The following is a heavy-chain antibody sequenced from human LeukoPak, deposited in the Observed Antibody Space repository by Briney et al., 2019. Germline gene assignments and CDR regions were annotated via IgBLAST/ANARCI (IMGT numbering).Heavy chain of an antibody. CDR3: ARDPTVTTFDAFDI. D-gene: IGHD4-17*01. Sequence: GGSLRLSCAASGFTFSSYWMSWVRQAPGKGLEWVSAISGSGGSTYYADSVKGRFTISRDNAKNSLYLQMNSLRAEDTAVYYCARDPTVTTFDAFDIWGQGTMVTVSS. CDR1: GFTFSSYW. CDR2: ISGSGGST. J-gene: IGHJ3*02. V-gene: IGHV3-23*01.